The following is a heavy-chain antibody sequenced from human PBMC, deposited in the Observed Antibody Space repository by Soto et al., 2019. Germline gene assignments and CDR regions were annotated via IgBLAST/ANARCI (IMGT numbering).Heavy chain of an antibody. CDR3: ARDRGYTGYDFAY. V-gene: IGHV3-48*01. D-gene: IGHD5-12*01. Sequence: EVQLVESGGGLVQPGGSLRLCCAASGFTFSRYAMNWVRQAPGKGLEWVSYINHDSGTIYYADSVKGRFTISRDNANNLLSLQMNSLRAEDTAVYYCARDRGYTGYDFAYWGQGTLVTVSS. CDR2: INHDSGTI. J-gene: IGHJ4*02. CDR1: GFTFSRYA.